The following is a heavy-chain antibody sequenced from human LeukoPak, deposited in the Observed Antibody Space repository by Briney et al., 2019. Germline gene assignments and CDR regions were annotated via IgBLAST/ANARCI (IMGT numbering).Heavy chain of an antibody. CDR1: GFTFSSYW. Sequence: PGGSLRLSCAASGFTFSSYWMHWVRQATAKGPVWVSRVDVPGQGTAYADSVKGRFTISRDNAKNTLSLQMNSLSAEDTAVYYCARSNYDSTTFYYHLDLWGQGTLVTVSS. D-gene: IGHD2/OR15-2a*01. CDR3: ARSNYDSTTFYYHLDL. V-gene: IGHV3-74*01. J-gene: IGHJ5*02. CDR2: VDVPGQGT.